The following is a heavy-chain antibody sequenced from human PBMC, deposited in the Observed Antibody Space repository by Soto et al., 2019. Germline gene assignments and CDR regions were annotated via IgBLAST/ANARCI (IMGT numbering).Heavy chain of an antibody. CDR3: ARESGIAAGGDAFDN. CDR2: ISGSGGST. D-gene: IGHD6-13*01. V-gene: IGHV3-23*01. CDR1: GFTFSSYA. Sequence: GGSLRLSCAASGFTFSSYAMSWVRQAPGQGLEWVSAISGSGGSTYYADSVKGRFTISRDNSKNTLYLQMNSQRAEDTAVYYCARESGIAAGGDAFDNWGQGTMVTVSS. J-gene: IGHJ3*02.